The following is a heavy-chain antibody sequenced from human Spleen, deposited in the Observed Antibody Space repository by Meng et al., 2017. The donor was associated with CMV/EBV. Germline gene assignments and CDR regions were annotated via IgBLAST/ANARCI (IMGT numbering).Heavy chain of an antibody. CDR2: TYYRSKWYN. D-gene: IGHD6-25*01. V-gene: IGHV6-1*01. CDR1: GDNVSNNSAA. J-gene: IGHJ6*02. Sequence: SETLSLTCAISGDNVSNNSAAWNWIRQSPSRGLEWLGRTYYRSKWYNDYAVSVKSRIAINPDTSKNQFSLQLKSVTPDDTAVYYCARDRRLKTDYGMDVWGQGTTVTVSS. CDR3: ARDRRLKTDYGMDV.